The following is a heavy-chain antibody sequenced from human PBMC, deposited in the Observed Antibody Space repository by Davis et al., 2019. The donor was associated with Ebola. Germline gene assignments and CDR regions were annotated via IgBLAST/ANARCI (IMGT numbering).Heavy chain of an antibody. CDR1: GGTFSSSA. D-gene: IGHD3-3*01. CDR3: ARGITVFGVVSHFDF. CDR2: IIPMFGTA. Sequence: SVKVSCKASGGTFSSSAISWVRQAPGQGLEWMGGIIPMFGTANYAQKFQGRVTITADKSTSTAYMELSSLRSDDTAVYYCARGITVFGVVSHFDFWGQGTLVTVSS. V-gene: IGHV1-69*06. J-gene: IGHJ4*02.